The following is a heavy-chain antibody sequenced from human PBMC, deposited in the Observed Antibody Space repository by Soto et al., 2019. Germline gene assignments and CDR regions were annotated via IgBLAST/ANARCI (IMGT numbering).Heavy chain of an antibody. D-gene: IGHD5-12*01. Sequence: EVQLVESGGGLVQPGGSLRLSCAASGFTFSSYWMSWVRQAPGKGLEWVANIKQDGSGKSYVDSVKGRCTISRDNAKNSLYLQMNSLRGEDTAVYYCARAIIGCYDPWFDPWGQGTLVTVSS. CDR3: ARAIIGCYDPWFDP. V-gene: IGHV3-7*01. CDR2: IKQDGSGK. J-gene: IGHJ5*02. CDR1: GFTFSSYW.